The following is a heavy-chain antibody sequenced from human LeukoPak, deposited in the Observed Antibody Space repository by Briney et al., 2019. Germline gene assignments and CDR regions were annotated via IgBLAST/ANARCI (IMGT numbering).Heavy chain of an antibody. CDR3: AKGARQLDNYGSGSYSP. CDR1: GFTFSSYA. J-gene: IGHJ5*02. Sequence: PGGSLRLSCAASGFTFSSYAMSWVRQAPGKGLEWVSAISGSGGSTYYADSVKGRFTISRDNSKNTLYVQMNSLRVEDTAGYYCAKGARQLDNYGSGSYSPLGQGTLVTVSS. V-gene: IGHV3-23*01. CDR2: ISGSGGST. D-gene: IGHD3-10*01.